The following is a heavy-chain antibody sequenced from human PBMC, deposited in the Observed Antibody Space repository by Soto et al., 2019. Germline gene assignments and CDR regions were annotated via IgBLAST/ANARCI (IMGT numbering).Heavy chain of an antibody. V-gene: IGHV3-15*07. CDR2: IKSKPDGGTT. CDR3: TTGEMAKDYY. J-gene: IGHJ4*02. CDR1: GFTFSNAW. Sequence: EVQLVESGGGLVKPGGSLRLSCAAAGFTFSNAWMNWVRQAPGKGLEWVGRIKSKPDGGTTDYAAPVKGRFIISRDDLKNTLYLRMNSLKTEDTAVYFCTTGEMAKDYYWGQGTLVAVSS.